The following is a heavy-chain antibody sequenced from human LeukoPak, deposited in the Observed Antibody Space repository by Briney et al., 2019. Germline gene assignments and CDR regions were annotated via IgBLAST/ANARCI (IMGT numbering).Heavy chain of an antibody. CDR1: GGSISSNSYY. V-gene: IGHV4-39*07. CDR3: AKLGNYYGSGSYPFDP. CDR2: IYYSGTT. J-gene: IGHJ5*02. Sequence: SETLSLTCTVSGGSISSNSYYWGWIRQPPGKGLEWIGSIYYSGTTYYNPSLKSRINISVDTSKNQFSLKLSSVTAADTAVYYCAKLGNYYGSGSYPFDPWGQGTLVTVSS. D-gene: IGHD3-10*01.